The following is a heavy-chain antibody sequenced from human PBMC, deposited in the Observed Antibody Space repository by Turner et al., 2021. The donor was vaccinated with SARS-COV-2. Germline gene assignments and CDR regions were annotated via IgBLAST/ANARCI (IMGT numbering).Heavy chain of an antibody. CDR1: GFTFRQYA. CDR2: ISYDGSDK. V-gene: IGHV3-30*03. J-gene: IGHJ4*02. CDR3: ARDGSGYYDSSGLLDY. D-gene: IGHD3-22*01. Sequence: VLLVESGGGVVPPQMSLRLSCATSGFTFRQYAMHWVRQAPGKGLQWVAVISYDGSDKYYADSVKGRFTISRDNSKNTLYLQMNSLRAEDTAVYYCARDGSGYYDSSGLLDYWGQGTLVTVSS.